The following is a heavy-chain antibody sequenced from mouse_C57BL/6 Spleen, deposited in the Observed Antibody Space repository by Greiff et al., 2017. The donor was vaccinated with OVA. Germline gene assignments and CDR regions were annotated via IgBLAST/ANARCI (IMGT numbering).Heavy chain of an antibody. D-gene: IGHD2-3*01. J-gene: IGHJ1*03. CDR1: GYTFTDYN. Sequence: VQLQQSGPALVKPGASVKIPCKASGYTFTDYNMDWVKQSHGKSLEWIGDINPNNGGTIYNQKFKGKATLTVDKSSSTAYMELRSLTSEDTAVYYCAKGRDGYYGYFDVWGTGTTVTVSS. CDR3: AKGRDGYYGYFDV. CDR2: INPNNGGT. V-gene: IGHV1-18*01.